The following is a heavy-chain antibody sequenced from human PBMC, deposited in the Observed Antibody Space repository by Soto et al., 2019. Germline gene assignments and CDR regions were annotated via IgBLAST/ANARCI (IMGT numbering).Heavy chain of an antibody. D-gene: IGHD6-19*01. J-gene: IGHJ4*02. CDR1: GFTFSTFA. V-gene: IGHV3-30*03. Sequence: QVQLVESGGGVVQPGRSLRLCWAASGFTFSTFAMHWVRQAPGKGLEWVALISNDGITKYYAESVKGRFTISRDNSKNTLYLEMDSLRTEDTAVYYAYSSGWWGQGTRVTVSS. CDR3: YSSGW. CDR2: ISNDGITK.